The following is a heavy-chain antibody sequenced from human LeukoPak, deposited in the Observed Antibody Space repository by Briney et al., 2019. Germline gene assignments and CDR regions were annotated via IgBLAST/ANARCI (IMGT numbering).Heavy chain of an antibody. CDR2: ITTSSSYI. V-gene: IGHV3-21*01. J-gene: IGHJ6*03. D-gene: IGHD6-19*01. CDR1: GFTFSAYN. CDR3: ARDPYSGGYGAYYYYYMDV. Sequence: PGGSLRLSCAASGFTFSAYNMNWVRGTPGKGLEWVASITTSSSYIFYTDSVRGLFTIYRENSDNSLYLQMNSLRDEATAVYYCARDPYSGGYGAYYYYYMDVWGKGTTVTVSS.